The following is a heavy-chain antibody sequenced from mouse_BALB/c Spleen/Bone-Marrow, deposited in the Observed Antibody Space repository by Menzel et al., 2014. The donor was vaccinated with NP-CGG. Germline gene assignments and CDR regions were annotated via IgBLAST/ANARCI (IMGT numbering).Heavy chain of an antibody. Sequence: EVQLQQSGGGLVQPGGSLKLSCAASGFDFSRYWMSWVRQAPGKGLEWIGEINPDSSTINYTPSLKDKSIISRDNAKNTLYLQMSKVRSEDTALYYCGRQGYYGYFAYWGQGTLVTASA. CDR2: INPDSSTI. V-gene: IGHV4-1*02. J-gene: IGHJ3*01. D-gene: IGHD1-2*01. CDR3: GRQGYYGYFAY. CDR1: GFDFSRYW.